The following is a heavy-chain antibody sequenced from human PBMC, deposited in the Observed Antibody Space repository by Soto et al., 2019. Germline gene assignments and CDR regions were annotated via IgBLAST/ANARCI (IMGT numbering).Heavy chain of an antibody. CDR3: ARVAPWLGYYFGY. Sequence: QVQLVQSGAEVRKPGSSVQVSCKASGGTFDNYAIVWVRQAPGQGLEWVGGIIPVLGAANYAQKFQDKVTITADASTSTAYMGLSSLTSEDTAVYYCARVAPWLGYYFGYWGQGTLVTVSS. CDR1: GGTFDNYA. J-gene: IGHJ4*02. D-gene: IGHD5-12*01. CDR2: IIPVLGAA. V-gene: IGHV1-69*01.